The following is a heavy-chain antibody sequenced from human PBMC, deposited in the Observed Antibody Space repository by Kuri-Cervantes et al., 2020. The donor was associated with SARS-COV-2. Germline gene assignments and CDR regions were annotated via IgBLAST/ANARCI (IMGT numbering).Heavy chain of an antibody. CDR3: ARGEFTIFGVVIRDYYYYGMDV. D-gene: IGHD3-3*01. CDR1: GYTFTSYD. Sequence: ASVKVSCKASGYTFTSYDINWVRQATGQGLEWMGWMNTNTGNPTYAQGFTGRFVFSLDTSVSTAYLQISSLKAEDTAVYYCARGEFTIFGVVIRDYYYYGMDVWGQGTTVTVSS. V-gene: IGHV7-4-1*02. CDR2: MNTNTGNP. J-gene: IGHJ6*02.